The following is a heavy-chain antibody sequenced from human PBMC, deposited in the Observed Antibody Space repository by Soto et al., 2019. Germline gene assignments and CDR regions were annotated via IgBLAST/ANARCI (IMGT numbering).Heavy chain of an antibody. CDR1: GFTFSNAW. Sequence: GGSLRLSCAASGFTFSNAWMNWVRQAPGKGLEWVGRIKSKTDGGTTGYAAPVKGRFTISRDDSKNTLYLQMNSLKTEDTAVYYCTTDRYYYDSSGYYFPSYFDYWGQGTLVTVSS. CDR3: TTDRYYYDSSGYYFPSYFDY. V-gene: IGHV3-15*07. CDR2: IKSKTDGGTT. J-gene: IGHJ4*02. D-gene: IGHD3-22*01.